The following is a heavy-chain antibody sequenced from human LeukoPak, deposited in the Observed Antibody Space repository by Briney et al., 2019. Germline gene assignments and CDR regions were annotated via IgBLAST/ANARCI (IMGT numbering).Heavy chain of an antibody. Sequence: GESLKTSCKGSGNSFTSYYIGWVRQMPGKGLEWMGIIYPGDSDTRYSPSFQGQVTISVDKSITTAYLQWSSLKASDTAMYYCARGLDHDIVGGYWGQGTLVTVSS. CDR1: GNSFTSYY. CDR2: IYPGDSDT. CDR3: ARGLDHDIVGGY. V-gene: IGHV5-51*01. J-gene: IGHJ4*02. D-gene: IGHD3-10*01.